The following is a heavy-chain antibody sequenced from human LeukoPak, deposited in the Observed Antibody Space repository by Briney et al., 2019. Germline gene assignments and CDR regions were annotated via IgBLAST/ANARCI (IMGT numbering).Heavy chain of an antibody. D-gene: IGHD4-17*01. V-gene: IGHV3-21*01. CDR1: GFTFSSYS. J-gene: IGHJ4*02. CDR2: ISSSSSYI. CDR3: ARGQDYGDYVAY. Sequence: GGSLRLSCAASGFTFSSYSMNWVRQAPGKGLEWVSSISSSSSYIYYADSVKGRFTISRDNAKNSLYLQMNSVRAEDTAVYYCARGQDYGDYVAYWGQGTLVTVSS.